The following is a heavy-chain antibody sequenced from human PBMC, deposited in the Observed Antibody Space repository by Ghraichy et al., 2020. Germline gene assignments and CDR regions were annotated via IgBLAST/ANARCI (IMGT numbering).Heavy chain of an antibody. D-gene: IGHD1-26*01. J-gene: IGHJ4*02. V-gene: IGHV4-34*01. Sequence: TLSLTCAVYGGSFSGYYWSWIRQPPGKGLEWIGEINHSGSTNYNPSLKSRVTISVDTSKNQFSLKLSSVTAADTAVYYCARGGGSYGGYYFDSWGQGTLVTVSS. CDR2: INHSGST. CDR3: ARGGGSYGGYYFDS. CDR1: GGSFSGYY.